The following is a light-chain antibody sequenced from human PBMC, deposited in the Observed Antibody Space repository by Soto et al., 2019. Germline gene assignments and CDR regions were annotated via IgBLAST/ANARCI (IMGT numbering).Light chain of an antibody. V-gene: IGLV3-21*02. CDR1: NIGSKS. CDR2: DGS. CDR3: QGCDSKSDNYV. J-gene: IGLJ1*01. Sequence: YELTQPPSVSVAPGQTARIPCGGDNIGSKSVYWYQQKPGQAPVVVVYDGSDRPSGIPERFSGSNSGTTATLTISRVEAGDEADYFCQGCDSKSDNYVFGDGPKVTV.